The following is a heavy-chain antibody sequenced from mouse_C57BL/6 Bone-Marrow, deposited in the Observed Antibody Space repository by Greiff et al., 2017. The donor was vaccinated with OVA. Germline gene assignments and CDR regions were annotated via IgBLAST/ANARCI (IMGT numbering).Heavy chain of an antibody. CDR1: GISITAGNYR. Sequence: EVQLQESGPGLVKPSQTVFLTCTVTGISITAGNYRWSWIRQFPGNKLEWIGYIYYSGTITYNPSLPSPTTITRDTPKNQFFLKMNSLTAEDTATDYCARDPHYYGSSYFDVWGTGTTVTVSS. D-gene: IGHD1-1*01. CDR3: ARDPHYYGSSYFDV. J-gene: IGHJ1*03. CDR2: IYYSGTI. V-gene: IGHV3-5*01.